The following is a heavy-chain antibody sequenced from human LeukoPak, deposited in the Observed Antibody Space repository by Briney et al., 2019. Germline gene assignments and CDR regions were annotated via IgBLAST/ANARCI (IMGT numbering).Heavy chain of an antibody. D-gene: IGHD4-17*01. CDR2: IYTSGST. Sequence: PSETLSLTCTGSGGSISSYYWSWIRQPPGKGLEWIGYIYTSGSTNYNPSLKSRVTISVDTSKNQFSLKLSSVTAADTAVYYCARLEGLTTYVSGYFDYWGQGTLVTVSS. V-gene: IGHV4-4*09. J-gene: IGHJ4*02. CDR1: GGSISSYY. CDR3: ARLEGLTTYVSGYFDY.